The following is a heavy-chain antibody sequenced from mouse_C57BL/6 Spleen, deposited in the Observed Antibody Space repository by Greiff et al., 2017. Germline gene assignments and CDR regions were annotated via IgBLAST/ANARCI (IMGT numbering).Heavy chain of an antibody. CDR1: GFSLTSYG. J-gene: IGHJ4*01. V-gene: IGHV2-6-1*01. CDR2: IWSDGST. CDR3: ARHGLLQGAMDY. D-gene: IGHD2-3*01. Sequence: QVQLKESGPGLVAPSQSLSITCTVSGFSLTSYGVHWVRQPPGKGLEWLVVIWSDGSTTYNSALKSRRSISKDNSKSQVFLKMNSLQTDDTAMYYYARHGLLQGAMDYWGQGTSVTVSA.